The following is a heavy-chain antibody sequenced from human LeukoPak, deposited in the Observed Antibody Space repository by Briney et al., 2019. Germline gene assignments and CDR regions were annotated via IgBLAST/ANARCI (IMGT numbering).Heavy chain of an antibody. CDR3: AGGIAAAGLYYFDY. D-gene: IGHD6-13*01. Sequence: GGSLRLSCAASGFTFSSYGMRWVRQAPGKGLEWVSAISGSGGSTYYADSVKGRFTISRDNSKNTLYLQMNSLRAEDTAVYYCAGGIAAAGLYYFDYWGQGTLVTVSS. J-gene: IGHJ4*02. CDR2: ISGSGGST. CDR1: GFTFSSYG. V-gene: IGHV3-23*01.